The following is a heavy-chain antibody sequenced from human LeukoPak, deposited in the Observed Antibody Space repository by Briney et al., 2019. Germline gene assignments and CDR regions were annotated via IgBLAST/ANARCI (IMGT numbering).Heavy chain of an antibody. CDR2: INPNSGGT. CDR3: ARDSAVYDSSGYFLHAFDI. Sequence: ASVKVSCKASGYTSTGYYMHWVRQAPGQGLEWMGWINPNSGGTKCAQNFQGRVTMTRDTSISTAYMELSRLRSDDTAVYYCARDSAVYDSSGYFLHAFDIWGQGTMVTVSS. V-gene: IGHV1-2*02. D-gene: IGHD3-22*01. CDR1: GYTSTGYY. J-gene: IGHJ3*02.